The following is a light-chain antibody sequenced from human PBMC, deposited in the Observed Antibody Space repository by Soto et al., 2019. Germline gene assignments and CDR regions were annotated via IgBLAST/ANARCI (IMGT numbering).Light chain of an antibody. CDR2: AAS. CDR1: QSITKY. J-gene: IGKJ4*01. Sequence: DIQMTQSPSALSASVGDRVTITCRASQSITKYLNWYQHKPGQAPNLLIYAASTLQARVQSSFRVSGSETHFTLSISSLQPYDFATYYCQQSNNSPLTFVGGIKVEIK. V-gene: IGKV1-39*01. CDR3: QQSNNSPLT.